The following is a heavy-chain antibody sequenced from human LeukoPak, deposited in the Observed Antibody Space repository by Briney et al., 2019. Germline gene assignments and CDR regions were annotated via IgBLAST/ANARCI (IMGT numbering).Heavy chain of an antibody. CDR1: GFTFDDYA. J-gene: IGHJ4*02. D-gene: IGHD1-26*01. CDR2: ISWNSGSI. Sequence: PGGSLRLSCAASGFTFDDYAMHWVRQAPGKGLEWVSGISWNSGSIGYADSVKGRFTISRDNAKDSLYLQMNSLRAEDTALYYCAKDMEWELLQTGFDYWGQGTLVTVSS. CDR3: AKDMEWELLQTGFDY. V-gene: IGHV3-9*01.